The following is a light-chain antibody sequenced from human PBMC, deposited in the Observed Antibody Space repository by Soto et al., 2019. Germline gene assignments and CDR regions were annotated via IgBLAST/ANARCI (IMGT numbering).Light chain of an antibody. J-gene: IGKJ4*01. Sequence: EVVMTQSPATLSVSPGERATLSCRASQSVSSKFLAWYQQKPGQAPTLLIYGVSIRATGIPARFSGSGSGTEFTLTISSLQSEDFAVYYCQQYSAWPLTFGGGTKVEI. V-gene: IGKV3-15*01. CDR2: GVS. CDR3: QQYSAWPLT. CDR1: QSVSSK.